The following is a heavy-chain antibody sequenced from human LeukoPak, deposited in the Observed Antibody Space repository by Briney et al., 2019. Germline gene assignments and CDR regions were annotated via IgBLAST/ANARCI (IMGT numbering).Heavy chain of an antibody. Sequence: ASVKVSCKASGYTFTSYYMHWVRQAPGQGLEWMGIINPSGGSTGYAQKFQGRVTMTRDTSTSIVNMELSSLRSEDTAVYYCARRANTVTYYYFDYWGQGTLVTVSS. J-gene: IGHJ4*02. D-gene: IGHD4-17*01. V-gene: IGHV1-46*01. CDR3: ARRANTVTYYYFDY. CDR2: INPSGGST. CDR1: GYTFTSYY.